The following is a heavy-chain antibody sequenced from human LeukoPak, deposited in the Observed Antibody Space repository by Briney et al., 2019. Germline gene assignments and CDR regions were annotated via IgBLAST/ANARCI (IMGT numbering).Heavy chain of an antibody. CDR3: ARILVAGTASNVKFDY. V-gene: IGHV3-21*01. CDR1: GFTFSSYS. D-gene: IGHD1-1*01. CDR2: ISSSSSYI. Sequence: GGSLRLSCAASGFTFSSYSMNWVRQAPGKGLEWVSSISSSSSYIYYADSVKGRFTISRDNAKNSLYLQMNSLRAEDTAVYYCARILVAGTASNVKFDYWGRGTLVTVSS. J-gene: IGHJ4*02.